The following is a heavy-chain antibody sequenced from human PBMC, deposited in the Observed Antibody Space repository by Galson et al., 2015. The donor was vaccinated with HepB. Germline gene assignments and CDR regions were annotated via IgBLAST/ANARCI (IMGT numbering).Heavy chain of an antibody. D-gene: IGHD3-22*01. Sequence: LSLTCTVSGGSICSGDYYWSWIRQPPGKGLEWIGYIYYSGSTYYNPSLKSRVTISVDTSKNQFSLKLSSVTAADTAVYYCARALWGTMIHFDYWGQGTLVTVSS. CDR1: GGSICSGDYY. V-gene: IGHV4-30-4*01. CDR3: ARALWGTMIHFDY. J-gene: IGHJ4*02. CDR2: IYYSGST.